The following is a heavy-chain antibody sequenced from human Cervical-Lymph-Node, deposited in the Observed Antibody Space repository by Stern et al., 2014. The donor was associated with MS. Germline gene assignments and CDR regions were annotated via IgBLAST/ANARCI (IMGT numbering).Heavy chain of an antibody. CDR3: AREDDSSGRNAFDI. CDR2: IYYSGST. CDR1: GGSISSGDYY. D-gene: IGHD3-22*01. V-gene: IGHV4-30-4*01. Sequence: QVQLQESGPGLVKPSQTLSLTCTVSGGSISSGDYYWSWIRQPPGQGLAWIGYIYYSGSTYYNPSLKSRVTISVDTSKNQFSLKLSAVTAADTAVYYCAREDDSSGRNAFDIWGQGTMVTVSS. J-gene: IGHJ3*02.